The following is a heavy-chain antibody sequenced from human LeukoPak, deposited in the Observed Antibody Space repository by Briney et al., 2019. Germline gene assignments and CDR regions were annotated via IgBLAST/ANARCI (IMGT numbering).Heavy chain of an antibody. CDR3: ASSLPCSSTSCYPDY. CDR2: IYPGDSDT. J-gene: IGHJ4*02. D-gene: IGHD2-2*01. Sequence: GESLKISCKGSGYSFTSYWIGWVRQMPGKGLEWMGIIYPGDSDTRYSPSFQGQVTISADKSISTAYLQWSSLKASDTAMYYCASSLPCSSTSCYPDYWGQGTLVTVSS. CDR1: GYSFTSYW. V-gene: IGHV5-51*01.